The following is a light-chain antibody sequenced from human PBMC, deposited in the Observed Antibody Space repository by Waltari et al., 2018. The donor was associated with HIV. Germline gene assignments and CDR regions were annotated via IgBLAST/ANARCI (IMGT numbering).Light chain of an antibody. V-gene: IGLV2-14*03. CDR2: DVS. CDR1: SSDVGGYND. Sequence: QSALTQPASVSGSPGQSITISCTGTSSDVGGYNDVSCYQQHPGKAPKLMIYDVSNRPSGVSNLFSGSKSGNTASLTISGLQAEDEADYYCSSYTSSSTGVFGTGTKVTVL. J-gene: IGLJ1*01. CDR3: SSYTSSSTGV.